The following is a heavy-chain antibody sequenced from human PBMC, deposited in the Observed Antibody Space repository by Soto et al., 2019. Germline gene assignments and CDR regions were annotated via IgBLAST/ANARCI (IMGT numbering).Heavy chain of an antibody. CDR3: ARNPCGGSGGSCYSGGYYYYYYGMDV. J-gene: IGHJ6*02. V-gene: IGHV4-59*01. CDR2: IYYSGST. Sequence: QVQLQESGPGLVKPSETLSLTCTVSGGSISSYYWSWIRQPPGKGLEWIGYIYYSGSTNYNPSLKSRVPRTVETSKNQFSLKLSSVSAADTAVYYCARNPCGGSGGSCYSGGYYYYYYGMDVWGQGTTVTVSS. CDR1: GGSISSYY. D-gene: IGHD2-15*01.